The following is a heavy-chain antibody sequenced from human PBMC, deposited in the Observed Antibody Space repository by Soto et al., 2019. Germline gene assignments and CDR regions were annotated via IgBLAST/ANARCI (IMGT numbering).Heavy chain of an antibody. CDR3: ALRRVFGVVNYFDY. D-gene: IGHD3-3*01. V-gene: IGHV2-5*01. CDR1: GFSLSTSGVG. CDR2: IYWNDDK. Sequence: QITLKESGPTLVKPTQTLTLTCTFSGFSLSTSGVGVGSIRQPPGKALEWLALIYWNDDKRYRPSPKSRLTIIRDTSKNQVVLTMTTMDAVATATYYCALRRVFGVVNYFDYCGQGTLVTVSS. J-gene: IGHJ4*02.